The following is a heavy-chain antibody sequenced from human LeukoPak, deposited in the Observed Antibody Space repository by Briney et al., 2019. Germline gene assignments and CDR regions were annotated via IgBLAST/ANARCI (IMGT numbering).Heavy chain of an antibody. Sequence: ASVKVSCKASGYTFTSYDINGVRQATGQGLEWMGWMNPNSGNTGYPQKFQGRVTMTRNTSISTAYMELSSLRSEDTAVYYCARSQAVSGYWYFDLWGRGTLVTVSS. CDR1: GYTFTSYD. CDR3: ARSQAVSGYWYFDL. D-gene: IGHD6-19*01. J-gene: IGHJ2*01. CDR2: MNPNSGNT. V-gene: IGHV1-8*01.